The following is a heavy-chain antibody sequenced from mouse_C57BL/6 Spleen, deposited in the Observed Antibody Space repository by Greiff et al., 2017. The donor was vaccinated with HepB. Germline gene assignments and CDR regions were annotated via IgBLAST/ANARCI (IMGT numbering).Heavy chain of an antibody. Sequence: EVQLQQSGPELVKPGASVKIPCKASGYTFTDYNMDWVKQSHGKSLEWIGDINPNNGGTIYNQKFKGKATLTVDKSSSTAYMELRSLTSEDTAVYYCAREPLHYGNYASYAMDYWGQGTSVTVSS. D-gene: IGHD2-1*01. CDR3: AREPLHYGNYASYAMDY. V-gene: IGHV1-18*01. CDR2: INPNNGGT. CDR1: GYTFTDYN. J-gene: IGHJ4*01.